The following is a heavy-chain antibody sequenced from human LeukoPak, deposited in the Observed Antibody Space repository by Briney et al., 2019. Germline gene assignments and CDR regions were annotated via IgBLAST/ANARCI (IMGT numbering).Heavy chain of an antibody. V-gene: IGHV3-33*01. CDR1: GFTFSSYG. D-gene: IGHD6-19*01. CDR2: IWYGGSNK. Sequence: GGSLRLSCAASGFTFSSYGMHWVRQAPGKGLEWVAVIWYGGSNKYYADSVKGRFTISRDNSKNTLYLQMNSLRAEDTAVYYCARDHSSGWYSDYFDYWGQGTLVTVSS. J-gene: IGHJ4*02. CDR3: ARDHSSGWYSDYFDY.